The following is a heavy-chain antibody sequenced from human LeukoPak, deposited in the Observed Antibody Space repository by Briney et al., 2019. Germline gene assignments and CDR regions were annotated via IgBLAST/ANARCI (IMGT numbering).Heavy chain of an antibody. Sequence: SGPTLVKPTQTLTLTCTFSGFSLNTSGVGVGWIRQPPGKALEWLALIYWDDDKRYSPSLKTRLTITKDTSKNQVVLTVTNMDPVDTATYYCAHRRRLISASFFFDYWGQGTLVTVSS. CDR2: IYWDDDK. J-gene: IGHJ4*02. CDR1: GFSLNTSGVG. D-gene: IGHD1-26*01. CDR3: AHRRRLISASFFFDY. V-gene: IGHV2-5*02.